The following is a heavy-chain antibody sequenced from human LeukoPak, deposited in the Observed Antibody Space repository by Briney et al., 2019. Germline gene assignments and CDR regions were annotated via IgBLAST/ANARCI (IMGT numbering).Heavy chain of an antibody. D-gene: IGHD7-27*01. CDR3: ARRGELGSAFDI. J-gene: IGHJ3*02. CDR2: IYYSGST. V-gene: IGHV4-59*01. CDR1: GGSISSYY. Sequence: SETLSLTCTVSGGSISSYYWSWIRQPPGKGLEWIGYIYYSGSTNYNPSLKSRVTISVDTPKNQFSLKLSSVTAADTAVYYCARRGELGSAFDIWGQGTMVTVSS.